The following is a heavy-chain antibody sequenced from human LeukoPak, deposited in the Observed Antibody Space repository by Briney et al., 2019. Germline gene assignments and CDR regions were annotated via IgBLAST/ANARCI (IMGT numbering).Heavy chain of an antibody. CDR1: GYTFTSYA. D-gene: IGHD3-3*01. Sequence: ASVKVSCKASGYTFTSYAMHWVRQAPGQRLEWMGWINAGNGNTKYSQKFQGRVTIIRDTSASTAYMELSSLRSEDTAVYYCARVGTIFGVTSRYWFDPWGQGTLVTVSS. V-gene: IGHV1-3*01. CDR3: ARVGTIFGVTSRYWFDP. CDR2: INAGNGNT. J-gene: IGHJ5*02.